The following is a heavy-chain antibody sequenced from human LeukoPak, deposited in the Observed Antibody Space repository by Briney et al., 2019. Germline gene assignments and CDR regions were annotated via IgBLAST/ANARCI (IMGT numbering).Heavy chain of an antibody. D-gene: IGHD3-22*01. CDR2: ISSNNRYI. V-gene: IGHV3-21*01. CDR3: ARTPDSSGYYYFDY. CDR1: GFTFSTYS. J-gene: IGHJ4*02. Sequence: GGSLRLSCAASGFTFSTYSMNWVRQAPGKGLEWVSSISSNNRYIYYADSVKGRFTISRDNAKNSLYLQMNSLRAEDTAVYYCARTPDSSGYYYFDYWGQGTLVTVSS.